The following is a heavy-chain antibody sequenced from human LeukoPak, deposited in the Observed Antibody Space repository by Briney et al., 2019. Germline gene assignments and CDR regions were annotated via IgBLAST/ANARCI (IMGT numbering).Heavy chain of an antibody. CDR2: IYSGGST. J-gene: IGHJ4*02. Sequence: GGSLRLSCAASGFTVSSNYMSWVRRAPGKGLEWVSVIYSGGSTYYADSVKGRFTISRDNSKNTLYLQMNSLRAEDTAVYYCARERYDFWSGYFDYWGQGTLVTVSS. CDR3: ARERYDFWSGYFDY. V-gene: IGHV3-53*01. CDR1: GFTVSSNY. D-gene: IGHD3-3*01.